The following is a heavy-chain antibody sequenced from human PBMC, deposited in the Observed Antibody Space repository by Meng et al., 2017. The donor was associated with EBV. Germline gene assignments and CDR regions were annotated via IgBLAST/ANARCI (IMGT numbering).Heavy chain of an antibody. CDR3: ARGPYYYDSSGYYYGEFDP. J-gene: IGHJ5*02. Sequence: QGRRVQVGAEVKKPGASGKVSCKASGTTFTSYDINWVRQATGQGLEWMGWMNPNSGNTGYAQKFQGRVTMTRNTSISTAYMELSSLRSEDTAVYYCARGPYYYDSSGYYYGEFDPWGQGTLVTVSS. V-gene: IGHV1-8*01. CDR1: GTTFTSYD. D-gene: IGHD3-22*01. CDR2: MNPNSGNT.